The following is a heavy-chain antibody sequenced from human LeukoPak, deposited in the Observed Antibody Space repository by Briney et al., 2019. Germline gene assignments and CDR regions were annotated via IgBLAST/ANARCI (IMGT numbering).Heavy chain of an antibody. V-gene: IGHV3-23*01. CDR1: GFTFSSYA. CDR2: ISGSGGST. Sequence: GGSLRLSCAASGFTFSSYAMSWVRQAPGKGLEWVSTISGSGGSTYYADSVKGRLTISRDNSINTLYLQMNSLRAEDTAIFYCARVSGYSSSWPFDYWGQGTLVTVSS. CDR3: ARVSGYSSSWPFDY. J-gene: IGHJ4*02. D-gene: IGHD6-13*01.